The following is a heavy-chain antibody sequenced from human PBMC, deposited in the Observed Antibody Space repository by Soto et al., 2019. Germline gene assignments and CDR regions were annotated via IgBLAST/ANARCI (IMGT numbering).Heavy chain of an antibody. Sequence: SETLSLTCTVSGGPISSGGYYWSWIRQHPGKGLEWIGYIYYSGSTYYNPSLKSRVTISVDTSKNQFSLKLSSVTAADTAVYYCARVVVVPAAMLGEFDYWGQGTLVTVSS. V-gene: IGHV4-31*03. D-gene: IGHD2-2*01. J-gene: IGHJ4*02. CDR3: ARVVVVPAAMLGEFDY. CDR1: GGPISSGGYY. CDR2: IYYSGST.